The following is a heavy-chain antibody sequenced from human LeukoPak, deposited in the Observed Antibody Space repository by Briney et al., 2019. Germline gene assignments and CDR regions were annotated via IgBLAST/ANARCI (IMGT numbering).Heavy chain of an antibody. Sequence: GGSLRLSCAASGFTFDDYAMHWVRQAPGKGLEWVSVISWDGGSAYYTDSVKGRFTISRDNSKNSLYLQMNSLTTEDTALYYCAKDLSTSGWILDYWGQGTLVTVSS. J-gene: IGHJ4*02. CDR3: AKDLSTSGWILDY. D-gene: IGHD6-19*01. CDR2: ISWDGGSA. V-gene: IGHV3-43*01. CDR1: GFTFDDYA.